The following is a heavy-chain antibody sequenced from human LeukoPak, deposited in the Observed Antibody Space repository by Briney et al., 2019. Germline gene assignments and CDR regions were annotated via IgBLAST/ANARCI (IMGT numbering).Heavy chain of an antibody. Sequence: GGSLRLSCAASGFTFSDYYMSWVRQAPGKGLEWVSSISRSGESTFYADSVRGRFTISRDNSKNTVSLQMESLRAEDTALYYCAKDYAVGSIDYWGQGTLVTVSS. CDR1: GFTFSDYY. CDR3: AKDYAVGSIDY. CDR2: ISRSGEST. V-gene: IGHV3-23*01. J-gene: IGHJ4*02. D-gene: IGHD3-16*01.